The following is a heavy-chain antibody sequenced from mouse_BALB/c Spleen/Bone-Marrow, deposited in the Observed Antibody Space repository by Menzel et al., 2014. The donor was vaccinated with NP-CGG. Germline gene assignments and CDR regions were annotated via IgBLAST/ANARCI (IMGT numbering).Heavy chain of an antibody. J-gene: IGHJ2*01. Sequence: VQLKESGGGLVQPGGSLRLSCATSGFTFTDYFMTWVRQPPGKALEWLGFIRNKANGYTTEYSASVKGRFTISGNNSQSILYLQMNTLRAEDSATYYCARGYYDDYWGQGTTLTVSS. D-gene: IGHD2-4*01. V-gene: IGHV7-3*02. CDR3: ARGYYDDY. CDR1: GFTFTDYF. CDR2: IRNKANGYTT.